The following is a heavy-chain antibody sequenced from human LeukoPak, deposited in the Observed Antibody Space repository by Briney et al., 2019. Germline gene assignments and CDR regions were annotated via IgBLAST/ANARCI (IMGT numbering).Heavy chain of an antibody. CDR3: ARDQVVATIYSDYYYYMDV. Sequence: KPSETLSLTCAVYGGSFSGYYWSWIRQPPGKGLEWIGEINHSGSTNYNPSLKSRVTISVDTSKNQFSLKLSSVTAADTAVYYCARDQVVATIYSDYYYYMDVWGKGTTVTVSS. V-gene: IGHV4-34*01. D-gene: IGHD5-12*01. J-gene: IGHJ6*03. CDR2: INHSGST. CDR1: GGSFSGYY.